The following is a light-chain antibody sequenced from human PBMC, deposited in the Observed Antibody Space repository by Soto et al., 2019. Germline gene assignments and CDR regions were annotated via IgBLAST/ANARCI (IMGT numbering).Light chain of an antibody. CDR2: GNS. V-gene: IGLV1-40*01. CDR1: SSNIGAGYD. Sequence: QSVLTKPPSVSGAPGQRVTISCTGSSSNIGAGYDVHWYQQLPGTAPKLLIYGNSNRPSGVPDQFSGSKSGTSASLVITGLQAEDEADYYCQSYDSSLSGVVFGGGTQLTVL. CDR3: QSYDSSLSGVV. J-gene: IGLJ2*01.